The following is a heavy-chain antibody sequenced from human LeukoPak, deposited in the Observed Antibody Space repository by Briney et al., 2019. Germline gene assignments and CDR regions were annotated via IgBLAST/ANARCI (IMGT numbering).Heavy chain of an antibody. CDR2: ISYDGSNK. CDR1: GITFSSYG. CDR3: ARRAGAYSHPYDY. Sequence: GGSLRLSCAASGITFSSYGMHWVRQAPGKGLEWVAVISYDGSNKYYADSVKGRFTISRDNSKNTLYLQMNSLRAEDTAVYYCARRAGAYSHPYDYWGQGTLVTVSS. J-gene: IGHJ4*02. V-gene: IGHV3-30*03. D-gene: IGHD4/OR15-4a*01.